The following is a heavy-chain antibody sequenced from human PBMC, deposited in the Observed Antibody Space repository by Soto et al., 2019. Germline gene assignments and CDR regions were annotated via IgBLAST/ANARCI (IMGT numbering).Heavy chain of an antibody. J-gene: IGHJ4*02. D-gene: IGHD3-16*01. V-gene: IGHV3-23*01. CDR2: ISGSGGNT. Sequence: GGSLRLSCAASGFTFSSYAMSWVRQAPGKGLEWVSAISGSGGNTNYGDSVKGRFTISRDNSRDTLYLQMNSLRVEDTAVYYCAKDKRIMITFGGGSDDYWGPGTLVTVSS. CDR1: GFTFSSYA. CDR3: AKDKRIMITFGGGSDDY.